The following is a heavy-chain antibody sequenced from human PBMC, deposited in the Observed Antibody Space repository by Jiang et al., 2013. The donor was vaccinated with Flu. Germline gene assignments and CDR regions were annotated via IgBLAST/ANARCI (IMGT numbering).Heavy chain of an antibody. D-gene: IGHD2-15*01. CDR2: IIPIFGTA. CDR3: ARSHCSGGSCYSPTGVYYFDY. CDR1: GGTFSSYA. Sequence: GAEVKKPGSSVKVSCKASGGTFSSYAISWVRQAPGQGLEWMGGIIPIFGTANYAQKFQGRVTITADESTSTAYMELSSLRSEDTAVYYCARSHCSGGSCYSPTGVYYFDYWGQGTLVTVSS. V-gene: IGHV1-69*01. J-gene: IGHJ4*02.